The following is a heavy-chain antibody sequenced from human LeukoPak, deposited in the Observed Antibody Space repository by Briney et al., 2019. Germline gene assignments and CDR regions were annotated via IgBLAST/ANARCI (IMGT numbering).Heavy chain of an antibody. CDR3: ASPSWFGELLSVY. J-gene: IGHJ4*02. D-gene: IGHD3-10*01. CDR1: GFTFSSYS. CDR2: ISSSSSYI. Sequence: GGSLRLSCAASGFTFSSYSMNWVRQAPGKGLEWVSSISSSSSYIYYADSVKGRFTISRDNAKNPLYLQMNSLRAEDTAVYYCASPSWFGELLSVYWGQGTLVTVSS. V-gene: IGHV3-21*01.